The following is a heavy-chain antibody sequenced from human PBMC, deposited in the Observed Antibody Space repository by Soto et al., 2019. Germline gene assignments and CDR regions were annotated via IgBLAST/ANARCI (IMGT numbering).Heavy chain of an antibody. V-gene: IGHV4-39*01. Sequence: SETLSLTCTVSGGSISSSSYYWGWIRQPPGKGLEWIGSIYYSGSTYYNPSLKSRVTISVDTSKNQFSLKLSSVTAADTAVYYCAMAVSGWYPDNWFDPWGQGTLVTVSS. CDR2: IYYSGST. CDR1: GGSISSSSYY. D-gene: IGHD6-19*01. CDR3: AMAVSGWYPDNWFDP. J-gene: IGHJ5*02.